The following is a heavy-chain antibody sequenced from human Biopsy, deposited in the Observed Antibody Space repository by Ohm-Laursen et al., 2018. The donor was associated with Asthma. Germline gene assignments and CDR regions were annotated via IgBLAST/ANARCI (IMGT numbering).Heavy chain of an antibody. CDR2: IKHDGSEK. CDR1: GFKFDEYT. Sequence: GSLRLSCAAPGFKFDEYTMHWVRQVQGKGLEWVANIKHDGSEKNHVDSLKGRFTISRDNAKNSLYLQMNSLRAEDTAVYYCARTFHFWSPYHAEHYQLWGQGTLVTVSS. J-gene: IGHJ1*01. CDR3: ARTFHFWSPYHAEHYQL. D-gene: IGHD3-3*02. V-gene: IGHV3-7*01.